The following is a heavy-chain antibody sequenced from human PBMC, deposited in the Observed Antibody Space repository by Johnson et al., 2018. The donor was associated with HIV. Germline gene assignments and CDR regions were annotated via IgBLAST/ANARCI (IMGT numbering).Heavy chain of an antibody. V-gene: IGHV3-20*04. CDR3: VRGGLGYQNFHDRFDV. J-gene: IGHJ3*01. D-gene: IGHD3-16*02. Sequence: MQLVESGGGVVQPGGSLRLSCPVAGFRFDDYGMSWVRQAPGKGLEWISTINWNGGRTGYVDSLKGRFTISRDNAKNSLYLQMDSLRPEDTALYYCVRGGLGYQNFHDRFDVWGQGTVVTVSS. CDR1: GFRFDDYG. CDR2: INWNGGRT.